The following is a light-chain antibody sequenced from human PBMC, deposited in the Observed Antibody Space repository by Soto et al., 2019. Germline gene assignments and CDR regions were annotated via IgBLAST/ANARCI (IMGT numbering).Light chain of an antibody. CDR1: QSVGSN. Sequence: EIVMTQSPATLSVSPGVRATLSCRASQSVGSNLAWYQQKHGQAPRLLIYGASTRATDIPARFSGSGSGTEFTLTISSLQSEDFAVYYCQQYHNCTPITFGPGTKVNIK. CDR2: GAS. CDR3: QQYHNCTPIT. V-gene: IGKV3-15*01. J-gene: IGKJ3*01.